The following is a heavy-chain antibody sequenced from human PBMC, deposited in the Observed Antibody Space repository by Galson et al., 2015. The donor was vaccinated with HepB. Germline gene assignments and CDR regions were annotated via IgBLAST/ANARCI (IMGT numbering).Heavy chain of an antibody. CDR2: IKQDGSEK. V-gene: IGHV3-7*03. Sequence: SLRLSCAASGFTFSSYWMSWVRQAPGKGLEWVANIKQDGSEKYYVDSVKGRFTISRDNAKNSLYLQMNSLRAEDTAVYYCARVPYSSGWYVDFDYWGQGTLVTVSS. J-gene: IGHJ4*02. CDR3: ARVPYSSGWYVDFDY. D-gene: IGHD6-19*01. CDR1: GFTFSSYW.